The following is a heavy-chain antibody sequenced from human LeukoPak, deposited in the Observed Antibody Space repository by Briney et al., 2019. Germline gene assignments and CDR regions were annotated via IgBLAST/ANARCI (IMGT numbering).Heavy chain of an antibody. CDR1: GFTSSKYD. Sequence: GGSLRLSCAASGFTSSKYDMSWVRQGPGKGPEWVSGINNSGGRTYYADSVKGRFTISRDNSKNTLYLQMNSLRAEDTAVYYCAKASMVRGVSTFDYWGQGTLVTVSS. D-gene: IGHD3-10*01. CDR2: INNSGGRT. V-gene: IGHV3-23*01. CDR3: AKASMVRGVSTFDY. J-gene: IGHJ4*02.